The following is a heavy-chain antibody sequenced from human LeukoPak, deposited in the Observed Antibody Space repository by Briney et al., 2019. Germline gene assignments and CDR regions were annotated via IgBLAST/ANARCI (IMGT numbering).Heavy chain of an antibody. V-gene: IGHV4-59*08. CDR1: GGSISSYY. J-gene: IGHJ4*02. CDR3: AGHHPRNTVDF. D-gene: IGHD2/OR15-2a*01. CDR2: ISDIGSI. Sequence: SETLSLTCTVSGGSISSYYWSWIRQPPGKGLEWIAYISDIGSINYNPSLKSRATISLDTSKNQFSLKLSSVTAADTAVYYCAGHHPRNTVDFWGQGTLVTVSS.